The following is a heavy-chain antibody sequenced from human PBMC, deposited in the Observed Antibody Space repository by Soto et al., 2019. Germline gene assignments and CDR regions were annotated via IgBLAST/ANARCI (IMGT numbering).Heavy chain of an antibody. CDR2: IHYRGST. Sequence: SETLSLTCYVSGGSVSSDSSYWTWLRQPPGKVVEWIGYIHYRGSTNYNPSLKSRLTMSLDTSKNQFSLTLTSVTAADTAVYYCARDSQYSGYDFVSRFAYWGQGFLVTVSS. V-gene: IGHV4-61*01. J-gene: IGHJ4*02. CDR3: ARDSQYSGYDFVSRFAY. CDR1: GGSVSSDSSY. D-gene: IGHD5-12*01.